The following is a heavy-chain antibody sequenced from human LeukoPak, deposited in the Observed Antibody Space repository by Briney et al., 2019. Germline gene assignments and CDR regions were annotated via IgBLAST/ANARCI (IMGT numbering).Heavy chain of an antibody. CDR3: ARKRGAGLPFDY. CDR2: IYYSGST. V-gene: IGHV4-59*01. D-gene: IGHD1-26*01. Sequence: SETLSLTCAVYGGSFSGYYWSWIRQPPGKGLEWIGYIYYSGSTNYNPSLKSRVTISVDTSKNHFSLKLSSVTAADTAVYYCARKRGAGLPFDYWGQGTLVTVSS. J-gene: IGHJ4*02. CDR1: GGSFSGYY.